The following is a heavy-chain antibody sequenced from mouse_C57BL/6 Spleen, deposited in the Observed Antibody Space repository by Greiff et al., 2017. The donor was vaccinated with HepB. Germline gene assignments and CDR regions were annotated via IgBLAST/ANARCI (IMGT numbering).Heavy chain of an antibody. CDR3: TRKSNYVGYFDY. V-gene: IGHV1-15*01. D-gene: IGHD2-5*01. CDR1: GYTFTDYE. J-gene: IGHJ2*01. Sequence: QVQLKESGAELVRPGASVTLSCKASGYTFTDYEMHWVKQTPVHGLEWIGAIDPETGGTDYNQKFKGKAILTADKSSSTAYMELRSLTSEDSAVYYCTRKSNYVGYFDYWGQGTTLTVSS. CDR2: IDPETGGT.